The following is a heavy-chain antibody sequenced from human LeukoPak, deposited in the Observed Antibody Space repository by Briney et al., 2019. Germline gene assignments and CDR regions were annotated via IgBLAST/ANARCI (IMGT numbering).Heavy chain of an antibody. Sequence: SXTPSLTCTVSGGSISSYYWSWIRQPPGKGLEWIGYIYYSGSTNYNPSLKRRVTISVDTSKNQFSLKLSSVTAADTAVYYCARARYYYDSSGYPYWYFDLWGRGTLVTVSS. D-gene: IGHD3-22*01. CDR2: IYYSGST. CDR1: GGSISSYY. CDR3: ARARYYYDSSGYPYWYFDL. V-gene: IGHV4-59*01. J-gene: IGHJ2*01.